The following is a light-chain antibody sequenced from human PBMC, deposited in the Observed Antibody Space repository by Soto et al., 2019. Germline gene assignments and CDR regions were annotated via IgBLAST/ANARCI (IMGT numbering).Light chain of an antibody. CDR3: QQYGSSPLT. CDR2: GAS. V-gene: IGKV3-20*01. CDR1: QSVSSSF. J-gene: IGKJ4*01. Sequence: EIVLTQSPGTLSLSPGERATHSCRASQSVSSSFLARYQQKPGQAPRLLIYGASSRATGIPDRFSGSGSGTDFTLTISRLEPEDVAVYYCQQYGSSPLTFGGGTKVAIK.